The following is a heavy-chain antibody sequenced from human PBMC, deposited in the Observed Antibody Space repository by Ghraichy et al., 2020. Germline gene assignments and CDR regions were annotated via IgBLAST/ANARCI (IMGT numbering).Heavy chain of an antibody. J-gene: IGHJ1*01. CDR2: ISGSGGST. D-gene: IGHD3-22*01. V-gene: IGHV3-23*01. Sequence: GGSLRLSCAASGFTFSSYAMSWVRQAPGKGLEWVSAISGSGGSTYYADSVKGRFTISRDNSKNTLYLQMNSLRAEDTAVYYCAKDPRIPKGYYLWAEYFQHWGQGTLVTFSS. CDR3: AKDPRIPKGYYLWAEYFQH. CDR1: GFTFSSYA.